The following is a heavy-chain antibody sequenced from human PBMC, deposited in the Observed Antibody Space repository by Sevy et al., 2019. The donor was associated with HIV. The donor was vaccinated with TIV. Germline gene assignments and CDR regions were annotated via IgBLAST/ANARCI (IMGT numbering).Heavy chain of an antibody. D-gene: IGHD3-10*01. CDR2: INHSGST. V-gene: IGHV4-34*01. Sequence: SETLSLTCAVYGGSFSGYYWSWIRQPPGKGLEWIGEINHSGSTNYNPSLKSRVTISVDTSKNQFSLKLSSVTAAATAVYYCARWYYYGSGFDYWGQGTLVTVSS. CDR1: GGSFSGYY. CDR3: ARWYYYGSGFDY. J-gene: IGHJ4*02.